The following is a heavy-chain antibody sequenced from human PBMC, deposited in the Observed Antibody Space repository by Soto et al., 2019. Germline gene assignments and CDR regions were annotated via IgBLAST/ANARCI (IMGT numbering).Heavy chain of an antibody. CDR2: INHSGRT. J-gene: IGHJ6*02. V-gene: IGHV4-34*01. CDR1: GGSFSGYY. Sequence: SETLSLTCAVYGGSFSGYYWSWIRQPPGKGLEWIGEINHSGRTNYNPSLKSRVTISVDTSKNQFSLKLSSVTAADTAVYYCARDQSQGDCSGGSCSYYYYYGMDVWGQGTTVTVSS. D-gene: IGHD2-15*01. CDR3: ARDQSQGDCSGGSCSYYYYYGMDV.